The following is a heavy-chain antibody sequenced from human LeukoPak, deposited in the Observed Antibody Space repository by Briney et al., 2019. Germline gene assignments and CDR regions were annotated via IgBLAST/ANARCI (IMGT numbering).Heavy chain of an antibody. CDR1: GGSISSGSYY. V-gene: IGHV4-61*02. Sequence: SETLSLTCTVSGGSISSGSYYWTWIRQPAGKGLEWIGRISNSGSTNYNPSLKSRITISIDTSKNQFSLKLSSVTAADTALYYCARDSTTTWYGQDYWGQGTLVTVSS. D-gene: IGHD1-26*01. CDR2: ISNSGST. J-gene: IGHJ4*02. CDR3: ARDSTTTWYGQDY.